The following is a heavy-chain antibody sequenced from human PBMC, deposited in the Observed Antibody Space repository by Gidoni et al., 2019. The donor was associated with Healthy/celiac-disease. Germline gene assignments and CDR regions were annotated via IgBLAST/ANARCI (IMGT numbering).Heavy chain of an antibody. Sequence: EVQLLESGGGLVQPGGSLGLSCEAFGLPFSSYAMSWVRQAPGKGLEWVSAISGSGGSTYYADSVKGRFTISRDNSKNTLYLQMNSLRAEDTAVYYCAKDSGRRAVTGWFDPWGQGTLVTVSS. J-gene: IGHJ5*02. V-gene: IGHV3-23*01. CDR1: GLPFSSYA. CDR2: ISGSGGST. CDR3: AKDSGRRAVTGWFDP. D-gene: IGHD1-26*01.